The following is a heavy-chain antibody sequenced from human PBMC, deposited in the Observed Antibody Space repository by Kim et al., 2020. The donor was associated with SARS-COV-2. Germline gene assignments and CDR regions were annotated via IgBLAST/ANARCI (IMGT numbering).Heavy chain of an antibody. V-gene: IGHV4-39*07. Sequence: SETLSLTCTVSGGSISSSICYWGWIRQPPGKELVWIGCICDSGSTYYNPSLKSRVTIAVDTSKNHLSLRLISVTAADTAFYYCAIESGQQLIPYYYYAM. D-gene: IGHD6-13*01. CDR3: AIESGQQLIPYYYYAM. J-gene: IGHJ6*01. CDR1: GGSISSSICY. CDR2: ICDSGST.